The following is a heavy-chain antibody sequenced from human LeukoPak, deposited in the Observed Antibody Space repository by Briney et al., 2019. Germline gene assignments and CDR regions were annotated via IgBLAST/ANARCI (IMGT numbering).Heavy chain of an antibody. CDR3: AKSIRGVILDY. J-gene: IGHJ4*02. Sequence: VSDISWNSGSIGYADSVKGRFTISRDNAKNSLSLQMNSLRAEDTALYYCAKSIRGVILDYWGQGTLVTVSS. CDR2: ISWNSGSI. V-gene: IGHV3-9*01. D-gene: IGHD3-10*01.